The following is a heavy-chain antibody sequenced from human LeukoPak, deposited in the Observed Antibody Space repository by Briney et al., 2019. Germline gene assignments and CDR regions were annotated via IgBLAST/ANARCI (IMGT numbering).Heavy chain of an antibody. CDR3: ARDSSGSSFKNLDS. CDR1: GGSISSGDYY. CDR2: IYYSGST. D-gene: IGHD3-22*01. V-gene: IGHV4-30-4*08. J-gene: IGHJ4*02. Sequence: SQTLSLTCTVSGGSISSGDYYWSWIRQPPGKGLEWIGYIYYSGSTYYNPSLKSRVAISVDTSKNQFSLKLSSVTAADTAVYYCARDSSGSSFKNLDSWGQGTLVTVSS.